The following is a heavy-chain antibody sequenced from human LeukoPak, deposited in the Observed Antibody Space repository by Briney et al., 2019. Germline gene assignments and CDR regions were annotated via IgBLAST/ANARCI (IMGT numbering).Heavy chain of an antibody. V-gene: IGHV2-5*02. J-gene: IGHJ4*02. Sequence: KMSGPTLVKPTQTLTLTCTFSGFSLSTSGVGVGWIRQPPGKALEWLALIYWDDDKRYSPSLKSRLSITKDTSKNQVVLTMTNMDPVDTATYYCAHRERYGSNWYTLDNWGQGTLVTVSS. CDR1: GFSLSTSGVG. CDR2: IYWDDDK. D-gene: IGHD6-13*01. CDR3: AHRERYGSNWYTLDN.